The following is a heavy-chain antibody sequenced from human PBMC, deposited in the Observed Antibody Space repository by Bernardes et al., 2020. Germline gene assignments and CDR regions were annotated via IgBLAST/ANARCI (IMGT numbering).Heavy chain of an antibody. CDR1: GFSLSTSGMC. V-gene: IGHV2-70*01. D-gene: IGHD5-18*01. CDR2: IDWDDDK. Sequence: SGPTLVTPTQTLTLTCTFSGFSLSTSGMCVSWIRQPPGKALEWLALIDWDDDKYYSTSLKTRLPISKDTSKNQVVLTMNNMDPVDTATYYCAREVPGIQLRSGWYFDYGGQGTLVTVSS. CDR3: AREVPGIQLRSGWYFDY. J-gene: IGHJ4*02.